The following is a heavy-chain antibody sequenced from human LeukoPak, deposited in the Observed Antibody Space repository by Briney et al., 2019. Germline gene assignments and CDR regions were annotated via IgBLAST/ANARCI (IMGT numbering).Heavy chain of an antibody. J-gene: IGHJ5*02. Sequence: GGSLRLSCAASGFTFTHYSMNWVRQAPGKGLEWVSSISSSSTYIYYADSIKGRFTISRDNAKNSLYLQMNSLRAEDTAVYYCARVEESASFDPWGQGTLVTVSS. V-gene: IGHV3-21*06. CDR2: ISSSSTYI. CDR1: GFTFTHYS. CDR3: ARVEESASFDP. D-gene: IGHD3-3*01.